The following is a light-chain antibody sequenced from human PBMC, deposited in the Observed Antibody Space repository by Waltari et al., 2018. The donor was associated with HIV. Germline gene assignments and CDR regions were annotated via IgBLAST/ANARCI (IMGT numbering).Light chain of an antibody. CDR3: SSYRSGCIWV. V-gene: IGLV2-14*03. J-gene: IGLJ3*02. CDR1: SSDIGGYNY. Sequence: QSALTQPASVSGSPGQSITISCTGTSSDIGGYNYVSWYQQHPGTAPKPVIYDVSNRASGVLNRFSGSKSGNTASRTISWLQAEDEADYYCSSYRSGCIWVFGVGTKLTVL. CDR2: DVS.